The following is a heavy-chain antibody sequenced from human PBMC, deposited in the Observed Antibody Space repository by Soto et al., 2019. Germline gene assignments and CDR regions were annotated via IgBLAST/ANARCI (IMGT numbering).Heavy chain of an antibody. J-gene: IGHJ4*02. CDR2: ISYDGSKK. V-gene: IGHV3-30*18. CDR3: AKDTYYHDTSGYYVFDY. Sequence: QVQLVESGGGEVQPGRSLRLSCAASGFTFSSYGIHWVRQAPGKGLEWVAVISYDGSKKNYLDSVKGRFTISRDNSKNTMYLEMNSLRAEDTAIYYCAKDTYYHDTSGYYVFDYWGQGILVTVSS. CDR1: GFTFSSYG. D-gene: IGHD3-22*01.